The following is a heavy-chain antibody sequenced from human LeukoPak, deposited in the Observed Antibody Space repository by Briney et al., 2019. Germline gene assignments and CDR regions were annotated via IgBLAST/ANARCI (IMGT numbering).Heavy chain of an antibody. CDR2: ISGSGGST. CDR3: AKDRSGDYSEYFDY. J-gene: IGHJ4*02. Sequence: GGSLRLSCAASGFTFSSSAMSWVRQAPGKGLEWVSAISGSGGSTYYADSVKGRFTISTDNSKNTLYLQMNSLRAEDTAVYYCAKDRSGDYSEYFDYWGQGTLVTVSS. CDR1: GFTFSSSA. V-gene: IGHV3-23*01. D-gene: IGHD4-11*01.